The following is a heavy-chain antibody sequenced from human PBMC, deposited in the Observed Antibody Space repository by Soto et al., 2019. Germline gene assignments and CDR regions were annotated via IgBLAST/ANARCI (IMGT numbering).Heavy chain of an antibody. D-gene: IGHD6-13*01. Sequence: QVQLVQSGAEVKKPGASVKVSCKASGYTFTSYAMHWVRQAPGQRLEWMGWINAGNGNTKYSQKFQGRVTITRDTCASTAYLERSSRLSEDTAVSYCARGLATAGHDAFDIWGQGTMVTVSS. CDR2: INAGNGNT. V-gene: IGHV1-3*01. J-gene: IGHJ3*02. CDR1: GYTFTSYA. CDR3: ARGLATAGHDAFDI.